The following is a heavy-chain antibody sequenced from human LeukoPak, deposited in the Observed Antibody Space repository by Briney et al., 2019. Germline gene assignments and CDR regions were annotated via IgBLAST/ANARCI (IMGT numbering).Heavy chain of an antibody. J-gene: IGHJ4*02. CDR2: INWNGGST. V-gene: IGHV3-20*04. CDR3: AKPPYCSSTSCTEFDY. D-gene: IGHD2-2*01. Sequence: SGGSLRLSCAASGFTFDDYGMSWVRQAPGKGLEWVPGINWNGGSTGYADSVKGRFTISRDNSKNTLYLQMNSLRAEDTAVYYCAKPPYCSSTSCTEFDYWGQGTLVTVSS. CDR1: GFTFDDYG.